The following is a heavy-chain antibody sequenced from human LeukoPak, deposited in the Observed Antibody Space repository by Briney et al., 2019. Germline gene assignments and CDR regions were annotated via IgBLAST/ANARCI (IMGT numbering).Heavy chain of an antibody. CDR1: GFIFSSYW. CDR2: INTDGSST. J-gene: IGHJ6*03. D-gene: IGHD1-26*01. Sequence: GSLRLSCAASGFIFSSYWMHWVRHAPGKGLAWVSRINTDGSSTSYADSVKGRFTISRDNAKNSLYLQMNSLRAEDTAVYYCARDPYSGRYGDYYYYYMDVWGKGTTVTISS. CDR3: ARDPYSGRYGDYYYYYMDV. V-gene: IGHV3-74*01.